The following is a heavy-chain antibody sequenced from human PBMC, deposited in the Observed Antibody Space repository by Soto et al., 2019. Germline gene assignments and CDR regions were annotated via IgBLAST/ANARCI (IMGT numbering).Heavy chain of an antibody. V-gene: IGHV3-23*01. J-gene: IGHJ4*02. D-gene: IGHD6-6*01. CDR1: GFTFSHFA. CDR2: ISGGGGTT. Sequence: GGFLRLSCAAPGFTFSHFAMGLGRQAPGEGLEWVSVISGGGGTTYYADSVKGRFTISRDNSKNTLYLQMDSLRAEDTALYYCAKAMSTPSRPRNYFDYWGQGTLVTVSS. CDR3: AKAMSTPSRPRNYFDY.